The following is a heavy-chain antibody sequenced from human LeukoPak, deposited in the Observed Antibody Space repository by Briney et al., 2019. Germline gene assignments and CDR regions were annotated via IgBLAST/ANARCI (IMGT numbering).Heavy chain of an antibody. CDR1: GYTFTSYG. V-gene: IGHV1-18*01. CDR2: ISAYNGNT. D-gene: IGHD1-26*01. J-gene: IGHJ4*02. CDR3: ARDQRISQRLTSDSGSLGFDY. Sequence: GASVKVSCKASGYTFTSYGISWVRQAPGQGLEWMGWISAYNGNTNYAQKLQGRVTMTTDTSTSTAYMELRSLRSDDTAVYYCARDQRISQRLTSDSGSLGFDYWGQGTLVTVSS.